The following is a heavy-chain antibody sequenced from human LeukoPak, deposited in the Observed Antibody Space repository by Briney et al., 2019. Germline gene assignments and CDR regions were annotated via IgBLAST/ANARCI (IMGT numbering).Heavy chain of an antibody. D-gene: IGHD1-26*01. CDR2: ISAYNGNT. V-gene: IGHV1-18*01. CDR1: GYTFTSYG. Sequence: GASVKVSCKASGYTFTSYGISWVRQAPGQGLEWMGWISAYNGNTNYAQKLQGRVTMTTDTSTSTAYMELRSLRSDDTAVYYCARKPGIVTNSEDWFDPWGQGTLVTVSS. J-gene: IGHJ5*02. CDR3: ARKPGIVTNSEDWFDP.